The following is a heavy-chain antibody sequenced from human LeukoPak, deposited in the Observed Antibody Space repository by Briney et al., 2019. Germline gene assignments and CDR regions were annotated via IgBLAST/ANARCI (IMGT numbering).Heavy chain of an antibody. D-gene: IGHD6-19*01. J-gene: IGHJ6*04. CDR1: GYTFTSYG. CDR3: ARVIGYGRGCSSPYYNGGDF. CDR2: ISAYNGNT. V-gene: IGHV1-18*01. Sequence: GASVKVSCKASGYTFTSYGISWVRQAPGQGLEWMGWISAYNGNTNYAQKLQGRVTMTTDTSTSTAYMELRSLRSDDTAVYYCARVIGYGRGCSSPYYNGGDFGAKGPRVTVS.